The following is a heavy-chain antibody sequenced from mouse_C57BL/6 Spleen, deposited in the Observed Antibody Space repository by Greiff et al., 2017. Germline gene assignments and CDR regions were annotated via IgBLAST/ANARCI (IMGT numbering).Heavy chain of an antibody. CDR3: ARESSHFDY. CDR2: LYPGDGDT. V-gene: IGHV1-82*01. J-gene: IGHJ2*01. Sequence: QVQLQQSGPELVKPGASVKISCKASGYAFSSSWMNWVKQRPGKGLEWIGRLYPGDGDTNYNGKLKGKATLTADKSSSTAYMQLSSLTSEDSAVYFCARESSHFDYWGQGTTLTVSS. D-gene: IGHD1-1*01. CDR1: GYAFSSSW.